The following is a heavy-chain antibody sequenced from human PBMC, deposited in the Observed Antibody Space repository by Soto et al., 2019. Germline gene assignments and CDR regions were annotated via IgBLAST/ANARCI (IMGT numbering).Heavy chain of an antibody. CDR2: ISATGGLT. Sequence: EVHLLESGGGLVQPGGSLRLSCAASGFSFSTFAMNWVRQAPGKGLEWVSGISATGGLTYYADSVKGRFTISRDNSKNVLYLKINSVSPDDTALYYCAREIGAPSGWFDSWGKGTLVTVSS. D-gene: IGHD1-26*01. CDR1: GFSFSTFA. CDR3: AREIGAPSGWFDS. J-gene: IGHJ5*01. V-gene: IGHV3-23*01.